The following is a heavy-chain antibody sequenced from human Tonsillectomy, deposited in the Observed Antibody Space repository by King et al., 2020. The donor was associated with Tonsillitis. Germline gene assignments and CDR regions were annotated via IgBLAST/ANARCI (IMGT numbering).Heavy chain of an antibody. CDR2: ISGSGGST. CDR3: AKDSEYREITIFGVGPWGYYCYGMDV. CDR1: GFTFSSYA. D-gene: IGHD3-3*01. J-gene: IGHJ6*02. Sequence: VQLVESGGGLVQPGGSLRLSCAASGFTFSSYAMSWVRQAPGKGLEWVSAISGSGGSTYYADTVKGRVTISRDNSKNTLYLQMNSLRAEDTAVYYCAKDSEYREITIFGVGPWGYYCYGMDVLGQGTPVTVSS. V-gene: IGHV3-23*04.